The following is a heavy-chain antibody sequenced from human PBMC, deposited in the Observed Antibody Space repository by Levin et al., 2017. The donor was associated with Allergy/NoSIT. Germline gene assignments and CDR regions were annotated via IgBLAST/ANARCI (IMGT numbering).Heavy chain of an antibody. Sequence: AASVKVSCKASGYTFTGYYMHWVRQAPGQGLEWMGWINPNSGGTNYAQKFQGRVTMTRDTSISTAYMELSRLRSDDTAVYYCARAVVVVAATVSAGYWGQGTLVTVSS. D-gene: IGHD2-15*01. CDR3: ARAVVVVAATVSAGY. CDR1: GYTFTGYY. J-gene: IGHJ4*02. V-gene: IGHV1-2*02. CDR2: INPNSGGT.